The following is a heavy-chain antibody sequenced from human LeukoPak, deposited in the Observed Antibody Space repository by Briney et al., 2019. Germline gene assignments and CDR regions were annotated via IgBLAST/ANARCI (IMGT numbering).Heavy chain of an antibody. J-gene: IGHJ5*02. CDR3: ARGAEQQLLAYWFDP. Sequence: ALVKVSCKASGGTFSSYAISWVRQAPGQGLEWMGGIIPIFGTANYAQKFQGRVTITADESTSTAYMELSSLRSEDTAVYYCARGAEQQLLAYWFDPWGQGTLVTVSS. D-gene: IGHD6-13*01. CDR2: IIPIFGTA. CDR1: GGTFSSYA. V-gene: IGHV1-69*13.